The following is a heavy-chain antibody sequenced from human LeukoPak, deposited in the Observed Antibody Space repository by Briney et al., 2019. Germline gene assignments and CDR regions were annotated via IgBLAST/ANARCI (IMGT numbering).Heavy chain of an antibody. D-gene: IGHD3-10*01. CDR2: IDHNGINT. Sequence: GGSLRLSCAASGFTFSTYWMHWVRQAPGKGLVWVSRIDHNGINTYYADSVKGRFTISRDNAKNTLYLRMNSLRAEDTAIYYCARDVGEYQILGFDYWGQGTLVTVSS. CDR3: ARDVGEYQILGFDY. V-gene: IGHV3-74*01. CDR1: GFTFSTYW. J-gene: IGHJ4*02.